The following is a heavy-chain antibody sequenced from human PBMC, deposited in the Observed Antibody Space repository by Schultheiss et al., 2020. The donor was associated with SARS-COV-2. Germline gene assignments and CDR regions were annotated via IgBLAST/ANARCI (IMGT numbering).Heavy chain of an antibody. CDR3: ARGADILTGYFP. Sequence: SETLSLTCTVSGGSISSTSYYWSWIRQHPGKGLEWIGYIYYSGSTNYNPSLKSRVTMSVDTSKNQFSLKLSSVTAADTAVYYCARGADILTGYFPWGQGTLVTVSS. CDR2: IYYSGST. J-gene: IGHJ5*02. D-gene: IGHD3-9*01. V-gene: IGHV4-61*05. CDR1: GGSISSTSYY.